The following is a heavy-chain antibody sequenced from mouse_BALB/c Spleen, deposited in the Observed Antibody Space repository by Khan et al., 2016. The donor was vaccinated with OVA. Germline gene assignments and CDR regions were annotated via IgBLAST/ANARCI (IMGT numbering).Heavy chain of an antibody. CDR3: ARQPYYHYYIMDY. CDR2: IWSDGST. V-gene: IGHV2-6-1*01. CDR1: GFSLTNYG. D-gene: IGHD2-10*01. Sequence: VQLQESGPGLVAPSQSLSITCTISGFSLTNYGVHWVRQPPGKGLEWLVVIWSDGSTTYDSALKSRLTISKDNSKSQVFLEMDSHQTDDTAMYYCARQPYYHYYIMDYWGQGTSVTVSS. J-gene: IGHJ4*01.